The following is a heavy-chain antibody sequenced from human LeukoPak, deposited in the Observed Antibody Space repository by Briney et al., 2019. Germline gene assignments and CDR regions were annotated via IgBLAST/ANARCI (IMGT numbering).Heavy chain of an antibody. D-gene: IGHD6-13*01. J-gene: IGHJ5*02. V-gene: IGHV1-24*01. Sequence: ASVKVSCKVSGYTLTELSMNWVRQATGKGLEWMGGFDPEDGETIHAQKFKGRVTMTEDTSTNTAYMELSSLRSEDTAVYYCATRFPSAAAPFDPWGQGTLVTVSS. CDR2: FDPEDGET. CDR3: ATRFPSAAAPFDP. CDR1: GYTLTELS.